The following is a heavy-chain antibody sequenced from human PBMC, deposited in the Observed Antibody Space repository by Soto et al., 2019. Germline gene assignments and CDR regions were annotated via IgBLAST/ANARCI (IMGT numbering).Heavy chain of an antibody. CDR1: GFTFSSYG. J-gene: IGHJ4*02. CDR3: ARDHDTYYYGSRRPTPTDY. CDR2: IWYDGSNK. V-gene: IGHV3-33*01. D-gene: IGHD3-10*01. Sequence: GGSLRLSCAASGFTFSSYGMHWVRQAPGKGLEWVAVIWYDGSNKYYADSVKGRFTVSRDNSKNTLYLQMNSLRAEDTAVYYCARDHDTYYYGSRRPTPTDYWGQGTLGTVSS.